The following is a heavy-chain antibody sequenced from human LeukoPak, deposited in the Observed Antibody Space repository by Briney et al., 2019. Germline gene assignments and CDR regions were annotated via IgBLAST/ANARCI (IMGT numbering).Heavy chain of an antibody. D-gene: IGHD3-3*01. J-gene: IGHJ4*02. CDR3: ARGGDYDFWSGYYSD. Sequence: PSQTLSLTCTVSGGSISSGGYYWSWIRQHPGKGLKWIGYIYYSGSTYYNPSLKSRVTISVDTSKNQFSLKLSSVTAADTAVYYCARGGDYDFWSGYYSDWGQGTLVTVSS. CDR2: IYYSGST. V-gene: IGHV4-31*03. CDR1: GGSISSGGYY.